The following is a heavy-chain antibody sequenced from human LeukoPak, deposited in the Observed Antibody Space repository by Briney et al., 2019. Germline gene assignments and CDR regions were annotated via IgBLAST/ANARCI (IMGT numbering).Heavy chain of an antibody. D-gene: IGHD3-9*01. CDR1: GFTFCSHA. CDR3: AKEDILTGYYDY. Sequence: GRSLRLSCSVPGFTFCSHAMHWVRQAPVKGLECVAYICYDGSFQYHADSVKGRFTISRDNSKDILYLHMNSLRAEDTAACYCAKEDILTGYYDYWGQGTLVTVSS. J-gene: IGHJ4*02. CDR2: ICYDGSFQ. V-gene: IGHV3-30-3*01.